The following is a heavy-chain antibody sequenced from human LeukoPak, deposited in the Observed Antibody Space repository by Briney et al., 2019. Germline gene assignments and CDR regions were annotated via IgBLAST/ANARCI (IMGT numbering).Heavy chain of an antibody. CDR1: GLTFSNYA. CDR2: ISYDGSNK. Sequence: PGRSLRLSCAASGLTFSNYAMHWVRQAPGKGLEWVAVISYDGSNKYYADSVKGRFTISRDNSKNTVYLQMNSLRAEDTAVYYCARDRDTRVGPTDIDYWGQGTLVTVSS. J-gene: IGHJ4*02. D-gene: IGHD5-18*01. CDR3: ARDRDTRVGPTDIDY. V-gene: IGHV3-30*04.